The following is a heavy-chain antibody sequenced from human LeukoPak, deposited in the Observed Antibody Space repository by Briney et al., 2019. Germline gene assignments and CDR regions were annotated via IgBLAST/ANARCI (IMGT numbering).Heavy chain of an antibody. Sequence: PGGSLRLSCAASGFTVSNNYVSWVRQAPGKGLEWVPVIYSGSSTYYTDSVKGRFTMSKDNSKNTLYLQMNSLRVEDTAVYYCARDLLSSGWYGGFHYWGQGTLVTVSS. CDR2: IYSGSST. D-gene: IGHD6-19*01. CDR1: GFTVSNNY. CDR3: ARDLLSSGWYGGFHY. J-gene: IGHJ4*02. V-gene: IGHV3-66*01.